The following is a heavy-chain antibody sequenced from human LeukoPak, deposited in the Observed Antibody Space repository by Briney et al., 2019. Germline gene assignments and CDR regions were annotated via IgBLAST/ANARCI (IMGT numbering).Heavy chain of an antibody. CDR2: IIPILGIA. CDR1: GGTFSSYT. J-gene: IGHJ5*02. Sequence: SVKVSCKASGGTFSSYTISWVRQAPGQGLEWMGRIIPILGIANYAQKFQGRVTITADKSTSTAYMELSSLRSEDTAVYYCARGGTDSGSYYEAWFDPWGQGTLVTVS. CDR3: ARGGTDSGSYYEAWFDP. D-gene: IGHD1-26*01. V-gene: IGHV1-69*02.